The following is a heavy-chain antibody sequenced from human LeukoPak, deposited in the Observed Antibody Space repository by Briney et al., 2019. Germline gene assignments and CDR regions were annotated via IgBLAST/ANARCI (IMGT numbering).Heavy chain of an antibody. V-gene: IGHV4-34*01. D-gene: IGHD3-22*01. Sequence: SETLSLTCAVYGGSFSGYFLSWIRQPPGEGLEWIGEIDHSGSTTYNPSLKSRVTISVSTANNHFSLRLRSATAADTAVYYCARTYDSSGYLYYYYYMDVWGKGTTVTISS. CDR3: ARTYDSSGYLYYYYYMDV. CDR2: IDHSGST. CDR1: GGSFSGYF. J-gene: IGHJ6*03.